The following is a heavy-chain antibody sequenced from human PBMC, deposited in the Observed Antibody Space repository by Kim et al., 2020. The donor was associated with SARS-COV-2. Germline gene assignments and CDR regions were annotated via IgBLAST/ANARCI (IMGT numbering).Heavy chain of an antibody. CDR1: GFTFSDYY. CDR2: ISSSGSTI. J-gene: IGHJ6*02. V-gene: IGHV3-11*01. CDR3: ARVRGAAGPSYYYYYGMDV. Sequence: GGSRRLSCAASGFTFSDYYMSWIRQAPGKGLEWVSYISSSGSTIYYADSVKGRFTISRDHAKNSLYLQINSLRAEDTAVYYCARVRGAAGPSYYYYYGMDVWGQRATGTVSS. D-gene: IGHD6-13*01.